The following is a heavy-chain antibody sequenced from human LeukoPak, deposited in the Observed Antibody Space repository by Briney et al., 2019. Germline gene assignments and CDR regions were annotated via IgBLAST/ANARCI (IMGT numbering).Heavy chain of an antibody. J-gene: IGHJ3*02. Sequence: SETLSLTCTVSGGSINNYYWSWIRQPAGKGLEWIGRIYTRGSTNCNPSPKSRVTMSVDTSKNQFSLKLSSVTAADTAVYYCARGRYCSADICSGGDAFDIWGQGTMVSVSS. V-gene: IGHV4-4*07. CDR3: ARGRYCSADICSGGDAFDI. D-gene: IGHD2-15*01. CDR2: IYTRGST. CDR1: GGSINNYY.